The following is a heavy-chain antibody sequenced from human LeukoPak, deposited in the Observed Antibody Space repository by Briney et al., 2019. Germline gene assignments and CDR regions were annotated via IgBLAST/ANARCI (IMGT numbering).Heavy chain of an antibody. J-gene: IGHJ6*02. D-gene: IGHD3-22*01. Sequence: GGSLRLSCAASGFTFSSYGMHWVRQAPGKGLEWVAVISYDGSNKYYADSVKGRFTISRDNSKNTLYLQMNSLRAEDTAVYYCAREVPGITMIVGDGMDVWGQGTTVTVSS. V-gene: IGHV3-30*03. CDR1: GFTFSSYG. CDR2: ISYDGSNK. CDR3: AREVPGITMIVGDGMDV.